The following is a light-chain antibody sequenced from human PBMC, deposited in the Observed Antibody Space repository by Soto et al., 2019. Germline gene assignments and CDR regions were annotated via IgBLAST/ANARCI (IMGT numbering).Light chain of an antibody. J-gene: IGLJ2*01. CDR3: QSYDSSSVV. CDR2: GNN. V-gene: IGLV1-40*01. CDR1: SSNIGAGYD. Sequence: QSVLTQAPSVSGAPGRRVTISCTGSSSNIGAGYDVHWYQQLPGTAPKLLIYGNNNRPSGVPDRFSGSKSGTSASLAITGLQAEDEAVYYCQSYDSSSVVFGGGTKLTVL.